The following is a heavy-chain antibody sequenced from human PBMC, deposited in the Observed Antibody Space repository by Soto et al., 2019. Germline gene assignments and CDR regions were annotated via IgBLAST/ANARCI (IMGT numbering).Heavy chain of an antibody. CDR3: ACRWSD. D-gene: IGHD2-15*01. CDR1: GFTLSSYA. CDR2: ISYDGSNK. J-gene: IGHJ4*02. V-gene: IGHV3-30-3*01. Sequence: PGGSLRLSCAASGFTLSSYAMHWVRQAPDKGLEWVAVISYDGSNKYYADSVKGRFTISRDNSKNTLYLQMNSLRAEDTAVYYCACRWSDWGQGTLAIVSS.